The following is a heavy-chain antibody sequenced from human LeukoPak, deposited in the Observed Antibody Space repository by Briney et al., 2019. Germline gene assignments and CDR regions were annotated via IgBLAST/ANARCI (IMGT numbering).Heavy chain of an antibody. CDR2: IYYSGST. D-gene: IGHD6-19*01. J-gene: IGHJ5*01. CDR1: GGSISSYY. CDR3: ARHSPRRIAVAGTTWWFDP. V-gene: IGHV4-59*08. Sequence: SETLSLTCTVSGGSISSYYWSWIRQPPGKGLEWIGYIYYSGSTNYNPSLKSRVTISVDTSKNQFSLKLISVTAADTAVYYCARHSPRRIAVAGTTWWFDPWGQGTLVTVSS.